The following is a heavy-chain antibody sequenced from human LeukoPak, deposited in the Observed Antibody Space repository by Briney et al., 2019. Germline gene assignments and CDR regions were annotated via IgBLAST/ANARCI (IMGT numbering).Heavy chain of an antibody. V-gene: IGHV3-23*01. CDR2: TSGSGGST. CDR3: AKDLYGDYAYFDY. Sequence: GGSLRLSCAASGFTFSSYAMSWVRQAPGKGLEWVSATSGSGGSTYYADSVKGRFTISRDNSKNTLYLQMNSLRAEDTAVYYCAKDLYGDYAYFDYWGQGTLVTVSS. D-gene: IGHD4-17*01. J-gene: IGHJ4*02. CDR1: GFTFSSYA.